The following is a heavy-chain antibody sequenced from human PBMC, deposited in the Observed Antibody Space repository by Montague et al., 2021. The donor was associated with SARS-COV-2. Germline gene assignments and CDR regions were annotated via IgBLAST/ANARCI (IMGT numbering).Heavy chain of an antibody. D-gene: IGHD3-16*01. CDR3: ARNPGEYYGMDV. Sequence: SETLSLTCIVSGGSISGHYWSWVRQTPEKGLEWIGYIYYLGTTNYNPSLKTRVTFSVDTSKNQLSLMLNSVTAADTAFYYCARNPGEYYGMDVWGQGTTVTVSS. V-gene: IGHV4-59*11. CDR2: IYYLGTT. J-gene: IGHJ6*02. CDR1: GGSISGHY.